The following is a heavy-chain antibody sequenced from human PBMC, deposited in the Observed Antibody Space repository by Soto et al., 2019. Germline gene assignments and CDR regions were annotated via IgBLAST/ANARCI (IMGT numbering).Heavy chain of an antibody. V-gene: IGHV1-3*01. D-gene: IGHD1-26*01. CDR3: GRSVVGATGEILYNAMDV. Sequence: QVQLVQSGAEVKKPGASVKVSCKASGYTFTTYALHWVRQAPGQRPEWMGWINPASGNTKYSKKFQDRVTITRDTSASTGYMELSRLRSEDTAVYYCGRSVVGATGEILYNAMDVWGQGTTVTVSS. CDR2: INPASGNT. CDR1: GYTFTTYA. J-gene: IGHJ6*02.